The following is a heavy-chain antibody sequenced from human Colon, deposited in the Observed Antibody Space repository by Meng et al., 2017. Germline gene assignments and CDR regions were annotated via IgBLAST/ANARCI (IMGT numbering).Heavy chain of an antibody. CDR1: GGSISSNNW. CDR3: ARGPTTVDPFES. D-gene: IGHD4-23*01. J-gene: IGHJ4*02. V-gene: IGHV4-4*02. Sequence: HVLLQESGPGLVMSSGTLSLTCIVSGGSISSNNWWSWGRQSPGRGLEWIGEIYQSGSTNYSPSLKSRVTISLDKSKNQFSLKVSYMTAADTAVYFCARGPTTVDPFESWGQGTLVTASS. CDR2: IYQSGST.